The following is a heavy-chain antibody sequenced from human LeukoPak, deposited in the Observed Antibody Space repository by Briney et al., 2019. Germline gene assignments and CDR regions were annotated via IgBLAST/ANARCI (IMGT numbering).Heavy chain of an antibody. J-gene: IGHJ4*02. Sequence: GASVKVSCKASGYTFTGYYIHWVRQAPGQGLEWMGWINPNSGDTHYAQKFQGRVTMTRDTSISTAYTELSRLRSDDTAMYYCARGSTVGATESLGFDYWGQGTPVTVSS. CDR1: GYTFTGYY. CDR2: INPNSGDT. D-gene: IGHD1-26*01. CDR3: ARGSTVGATESLGFDY. V-gene: IGHV1-2*02.